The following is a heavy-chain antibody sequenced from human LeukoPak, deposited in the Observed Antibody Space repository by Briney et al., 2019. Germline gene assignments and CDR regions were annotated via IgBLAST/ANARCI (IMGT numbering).Heavy chain of an antibody. CDR2: FDPEDGET. CDR3: ARDPGGVPSYYYGMDV. CDR1: GYTLTELS. V-gene: IGHV1-24*01. Sequence: ASVKVSCKVSGYTLTELSMHWVRQAPGKGLEWMGGFDPEDGETIYAQKFQGRVTMTEDTSTDTAYMELSSLRSEDTAVYYCARDPGGVPSYYYGMDVWGQGTTVTVSS. D-gene: IGHD2-8*01. J-gene: IGHJ6*02.